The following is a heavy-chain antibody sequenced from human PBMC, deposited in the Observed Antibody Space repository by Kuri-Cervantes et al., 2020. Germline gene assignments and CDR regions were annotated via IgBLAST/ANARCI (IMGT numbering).Heavy chain of an antibody. CDR3: ARGGRGRLLWFGELEYGMDV. CDR1: GFTFSSYA. Sequence: GESLKISCAASGFTFSSYAMHRVRQAPGKGLEWVAVISYDGSNKYYADSVKGRFTISRDNSKNSLYLQMNSLRAEDTAVYYCARGGRGRLLWFGELEYGMDVWGQGTTVTVSS. CDR2: ISYDGSNK. J-gene: IGHJ6*02. D-gene: IGHD3-10*01. V-gene: IGHV3-30-3*01.